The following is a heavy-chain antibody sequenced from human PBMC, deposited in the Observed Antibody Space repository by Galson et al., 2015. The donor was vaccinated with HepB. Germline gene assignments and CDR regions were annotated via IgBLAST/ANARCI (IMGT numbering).Heavy chain of an antibody. CDR1: GFTFSSYT. CDR2: TSYDGSLK. Sequence: SLRLSCAASGFTFSSYTMHWVRQAPGKGLEWVAVTSYDGSLKYYADSVKGRFTISKDNSKNTLYLQLNSLRTEDTAVYYCARGDDWNLPRTYAMDVWGQGTTVTVSS. J-gene: IGHJ6*02. D-gene: IGHD1-1*01. V-gene: IGHV3-30-3*01. CDR3: ARGDDWNLPRTYAMDV.